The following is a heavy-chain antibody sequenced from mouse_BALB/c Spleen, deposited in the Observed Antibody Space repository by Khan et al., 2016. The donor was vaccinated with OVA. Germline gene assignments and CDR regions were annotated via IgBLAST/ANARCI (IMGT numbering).Heavy chain of an antibody. CDR2: INPRSGYT. D-gene: IGHD2-14*01. J-gene: IGHJ4*01. CDR1: GYTFTSNT. V-gene: IGHV1-4*01. Sequence: VQLQQSGAELVRPGASVKMSCKASGYTFTSNTMNWVKQRPGQGLEWIGYINPRSGYTDYTQRFKDKATLTADTSSSTAYMQLSSLTSEDTAVYYCARRTTGYALDYWGLGTSVTVSS. CDR3: ARRTTGYALDY.